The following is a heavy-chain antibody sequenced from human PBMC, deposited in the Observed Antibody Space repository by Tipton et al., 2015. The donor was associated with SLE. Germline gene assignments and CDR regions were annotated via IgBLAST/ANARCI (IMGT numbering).Heavy chain of an antibody. Sequence: QLVQSGGGLVQPGGSLRLSCEASGFTVSRNSMSWVRQAPGKGLEWVSYISSSGSTIYYADSVKGRFTISRDNAKNSLYLQMNSLRAEDTAVYYCARAGGPPYYYYYMDVWGKGTTVTVSS. CDR2: ISSSGSTI. D-gene: IGHD2-8*02. V-gene: IGHV3-11*01. J-gene: IGHJ6*03. CDR3: ARAGGPPYYYYYMDV. CDR1: GFTVSRNS.